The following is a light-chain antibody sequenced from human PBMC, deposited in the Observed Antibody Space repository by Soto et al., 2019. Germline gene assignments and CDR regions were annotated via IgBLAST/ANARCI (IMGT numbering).Light chain of an antibody. CDR2: EVR. J-gene: IGLJ3*02. Sequence: QSALTQPASVSGSPGQSTTISCSGTISDVGGNNYVSWYQHHPGKAPKGIIYEVRKWPSGVSNRFSGSKSGNTASLTISGLQAEDEADYYCSSYTSSGTWVFGGGTKLTVL. CDR3: SSYTSSGTWV. V-gene: IGLV2-14*01. CDR1: ISDVGGNNY.